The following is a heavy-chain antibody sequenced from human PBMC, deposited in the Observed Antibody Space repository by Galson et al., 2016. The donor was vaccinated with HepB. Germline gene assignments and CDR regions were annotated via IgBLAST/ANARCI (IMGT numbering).Heavy chain of an antibody. V-gene: IGHV3-23*01. Sequence: LRLSCAASGFTFNNYAMSWVRQAPGKGLEWVSGISTSGVNTYHADSVKGRFTISRDNSKNTLFLQMHSLRAEDTALYYCAKASGSSTSNWFDPWGQGTLVTVSS. D-gene: IGHD6-13*01. CDR1: GFTFNNYA. CDR2: ISTSGVNT. J-gene: IGHJ5*02. CDR3: AKASGSSTSNWFDP.